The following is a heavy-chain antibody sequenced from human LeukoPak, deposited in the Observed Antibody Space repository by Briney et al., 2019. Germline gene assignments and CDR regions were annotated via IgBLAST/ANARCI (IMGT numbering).Heavy chain of an antibody. J-gene: IGHJ4*02. Sequence: SETLSLTCAVSGYSISSGYYWGWIRQPPGKGLEWIGSIYHSGSTYYNPSLKSRVTISVDTSKNQFSLKLSSVTAADTAVYYCASVDYYGSGFFDYWGQGTLVTVSS. D-gene: IGHD3-10*01. CDR1: GYSISSGYY. CDR3: ASVDYYGSGFFDY. V-gene: IGHV4-38-2*01. CDR2: IYHSGST.